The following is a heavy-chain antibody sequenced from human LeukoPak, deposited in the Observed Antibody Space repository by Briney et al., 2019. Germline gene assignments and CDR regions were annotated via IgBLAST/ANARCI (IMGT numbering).Heavy chain of an antibody. CDR3: ARRSVVVAAGDVYDI. CDR2: VSYSGNT. Sequence: ASETLPLTCTVSGRSITSGYWSWLRQPPAKGLEWIGFVSYSGNTNSKPSLKSRVTISLHTSKTQFSLKLNSVTAADTAVYYCARRSVVVAAGDVYDIWGQGTMVTVSS. CDR1: GRSITSGY. D-gene: IGHD2-15*01. J-gene: IGHJ3*02. V-gene: IGHV4-59*08.